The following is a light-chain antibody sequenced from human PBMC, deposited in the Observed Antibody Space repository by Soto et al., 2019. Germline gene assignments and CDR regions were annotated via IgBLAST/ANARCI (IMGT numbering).Light chain of an antibody. CDR2: EVS. CDR1: SSDIGIYEY. Sequence: QSALTQPASVSGSPGQSITISCTGTSSDIGIYEYVSWYQRHPGRAPQLMIYEVSNRPSGVSRRFTGSKSGNTASLTISGLQAEDEADYFCSSYTNVNTLVFGGETKLTVL. V-gene: IGLV2-14*01. J-gene: IGLJ1*01. CDR3: SSYTNVNTLV.